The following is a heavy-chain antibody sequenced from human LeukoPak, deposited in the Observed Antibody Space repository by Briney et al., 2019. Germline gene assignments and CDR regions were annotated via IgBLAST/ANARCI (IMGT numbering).Heavy chain of an antibody. J-gene: IGHJ4*02. CDR3: AKDRMIVVVITLFDY. Sequence: GGSLKLSCAASGFTFSSYAMSWVRQAPGKGLEWVSAISGSGGSTYYADSVKGRFTISRDNSKNTLYLQMHSLRAEDTAVYYCAKDRMIVVVITLFDYWGQGTLVTVSS. CDR1: GFTFSSYA. D-gene: IGHD3-22*01. V-gene: IGHV3-23*01. CDR2: ISGSGGST.